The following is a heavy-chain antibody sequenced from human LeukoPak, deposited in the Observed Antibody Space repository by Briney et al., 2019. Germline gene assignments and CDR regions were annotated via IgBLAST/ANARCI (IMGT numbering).Heavy chain of an antibody. D-gene: IGHD2-2*01. CDR3: ARDTRLGYCRSTSCYASWFDP. Sequence: SGGSLRLSCAASGFTFSSYAMSWVRHAPGKGLEWGSTISGSGDNTYYADSVKGRFTISRDNSKNTLYMQMNSLRTEDTALYYCARDTRLGYCRSTSCYASWFDPWGQGTLVTVSS. J-gene: IGHJ5*02. CDR1: GFTFSSYA. CDR2: ISGSGDNT. V-gene: IGHV3-23*01.